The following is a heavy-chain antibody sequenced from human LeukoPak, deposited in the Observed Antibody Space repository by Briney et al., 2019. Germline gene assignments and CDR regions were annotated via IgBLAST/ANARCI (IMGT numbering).Heavy chain of an antibody. CDR3: ARVVRYFDFDAFDI. D-gene: IGHD3-9*01. J-gene: IGHJ3*02. V-gene: IGHV4-61*08. CDR1: GGSISSGGYY. CDR2: IYYSGST. Sequence: SETLSLTCAVSGGSISSGGYYWSWIRQPPGKGLEWIGYIYYSGSTNYNPSLKSRVTISVDTSKNQFSLKLSSVTAADTAVYYCARVVRYFDFDAFDIWGQGTMVTVSS.